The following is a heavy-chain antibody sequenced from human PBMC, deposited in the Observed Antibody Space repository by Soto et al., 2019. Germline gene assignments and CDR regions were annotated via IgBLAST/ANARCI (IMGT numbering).Heavy chain of an antibody. V-gene: IGHV4-59*01. CDR2: IYYSGST. CDR3: ARRRGYSYGVIWLDP. D-gene: IGHD5-18*01. J-gene: IGHJ5*02. Sequence: SETLSLTCTVSGGSINSYYWSWIRQPPGKGLEWIGYIYYSGSTNYNPSLKSRVTISVDTSKNQFSLKLSSVTAADTAVYYCARRRGYSYGVIWLDPWGQGTLVTVSS. CDR1: GGSINSYY.